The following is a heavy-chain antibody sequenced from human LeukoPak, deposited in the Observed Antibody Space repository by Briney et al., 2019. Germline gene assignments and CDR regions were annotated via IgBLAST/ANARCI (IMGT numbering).Heavy chain of an antibody. D-gene: IGHD3-10*01. J-gene: IGHJ4*02. CDR2: IYHSGST. V-gene: IGHV4-30-2*01. CDR3: ARVRSGHFDY. Sequence: SETLSLTCAVSGGSISSGGYSWSWIRQPPGKGLEWIGYIYHSGSTYYNPSLKSRVTISVDRSKNQFSLKLSSVTAADTAVYYCARVRSGHFDYWGQGTLVTVSS. CDR1: GGSISSGGYS.